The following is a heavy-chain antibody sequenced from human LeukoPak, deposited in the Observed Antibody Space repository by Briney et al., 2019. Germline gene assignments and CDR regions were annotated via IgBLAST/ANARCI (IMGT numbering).Heavy chain of an antibody. J-gene: IGHJ4*02. V-gene: IGHV3-21*04. D-gene: IGHD1-26*01. CDR3: AKDHVGPGKWELNHFDY. Sequence: KAGGSLRLSCAASGFTFSSYSMNWVRQAPGKGLEWVSSISSSSSYIYYADSVKGRFTISRDNAKNSLYLQMNSLRAEDTAVCYCAKDHVGPGKWELNHFDYWGQGTLVTVSS. CDR1: GFTFSSYS. CDR2: ISSSSSYI.